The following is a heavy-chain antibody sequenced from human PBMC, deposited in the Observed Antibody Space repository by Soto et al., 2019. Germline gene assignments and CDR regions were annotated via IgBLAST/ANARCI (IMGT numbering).Heavy chain of an antibody. CDR2: IYYSGST. CDR1: GGSISSYY. V-gene: IGHV4-59*01. D-gene: IGHD3-3*01. J-gene: IGHJ5*02. CDR3: ARVVTYYDFWSGYSGYNWFDP. Sequence: SETLSLTCTVSGGSISSYYWSWIRQPPGKGLEWIGYIYYSGSTNYNPSLKSRVTISVDTSKNQFSLKLSSVTAADTAVYYCARVVTYYDFWSGYSGYNWFDPWGQGTLVTV.